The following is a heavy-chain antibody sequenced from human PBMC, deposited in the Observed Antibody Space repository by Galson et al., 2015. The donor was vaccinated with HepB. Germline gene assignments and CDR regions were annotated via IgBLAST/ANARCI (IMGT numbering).Heavy chain of an antibody. CDR3: ASESRDDFWSGRKERQYYYYGMDV. J-gene: IGHJ6*02. V-gene: IGHV1-46*03. Sequence: SVKVSCKASGYTFTSYYMHWVRQAPGQGLEWMGIINPSGGSTSYAQKFQGRVTMTRDTSTSTVYMELSSLRSEDTAVYYCASESRDDFWSGRKERQYYYYGMDVWGQGTTVTVSS. D-gene: IGHD3-3*01. CDR1: GYTFTSYY. CDR2: INPSGGST.